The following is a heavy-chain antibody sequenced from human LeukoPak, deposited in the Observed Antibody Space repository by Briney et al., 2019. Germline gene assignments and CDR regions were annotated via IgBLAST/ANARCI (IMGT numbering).Heavy chain of an antibody. CDR1: GFTFSSYW. CDR2: IKQDGSEK. J-gene: IGHJ4*02. V-gene: IGHV3-7*01. CDR3: ARDQFGESLDY. D-gene: IGHD3-10*01. Sequence: GGSRRFSCAASGFTFSSYWMSWVRQAPGKGLEWVANIKQDGSEKYYVDSVKGRFTISRDNAKNSLYLQMNSLRAEDTAVYYCARDQFGESLDYWGQGTLVTVSS.